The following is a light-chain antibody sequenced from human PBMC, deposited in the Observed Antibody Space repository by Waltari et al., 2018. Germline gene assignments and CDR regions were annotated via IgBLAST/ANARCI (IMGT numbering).Light chain of an antibody. CDR1: QRISGY. CDR3: QQSYSVPWT. J-gene: IGKJ1*01. V-gene: IGKV1-39*01. CDR2: AAT. Sequence: DIQLTQSPSSLSASVGDRVTMTCRASQRISGYLHWYQKKPGKAPKLLIYAATSLESGVPSRFSGSESGTDFTLTITSLHPEDYATYYCQQSYSVPWTCGQGTQVEVK.